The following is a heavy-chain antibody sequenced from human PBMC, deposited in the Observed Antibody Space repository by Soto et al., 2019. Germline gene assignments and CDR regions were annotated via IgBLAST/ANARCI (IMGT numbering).Heavy chain of an antibody. V-gene: IGHV1-8*01. D-gene: IGHD6-13*01. CDR3: ARERSAAGTGWFDP. CDR2: MNPNSGNT. J-gene: IGHJ5*02. CDR1: GYTFTSYD. Sequence: QVQLVQSGAEVKKSGASVKVSCKASGYTFTSYDINWVRQATGQGLEWMGWMNPNSGNTGYAQKFQGRVTMTRNTSISTAYMALSSLRYEDTAVYYCARERSAAGTGWFDPWGQGTLVTVSS.